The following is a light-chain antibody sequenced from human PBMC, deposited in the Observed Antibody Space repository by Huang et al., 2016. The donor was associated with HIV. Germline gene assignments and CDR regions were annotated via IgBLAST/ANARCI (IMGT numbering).Light chain of an antibody. Sequence: DIQLTQSPSTLSASIGDRVTITCRASQSIVTYLAWYQQKPGKAPQLLVYNASSLESGVPSRFSGSGSGTEFTLTISSLQPDDSAIYYCQQYHRYITFGQGTRLEIK. CDR1: QSIVTY. CDR3: QQYHRYIT. CDR2: NAS. J-gene: IGKJ5*01. V-gene: IGKV1-5*03.